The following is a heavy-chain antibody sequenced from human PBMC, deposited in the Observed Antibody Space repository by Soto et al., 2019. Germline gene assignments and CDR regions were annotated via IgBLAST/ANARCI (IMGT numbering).Heavy chain of an antibody. D-gene: IGHD3-22*01. Sequence: GGSLRLSCAASGFTFSSYGMHWVRQAPGKGLEWVAVIWYDGSNKYYADSVKGRFTISRDNSKNTLYLQMNSLRAEDTAVYYCARDRETYYDDSSPNWFDPWGQGTLVTVSS. J-gene: IGHJ5*02. CDR1: GFTFSSYG. V-gene: IGHV3-33*01. CDR2: IWYDGSNK. CDR3: ARDRETYYDDSSPNWFDP.